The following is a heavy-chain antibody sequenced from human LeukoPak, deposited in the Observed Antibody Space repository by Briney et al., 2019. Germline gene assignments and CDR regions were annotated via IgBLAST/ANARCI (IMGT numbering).Heavy chain of an antibody. CDR2: ISSSGSTI. Sequence: QPGGSLRLSCAASGFTFSSYEMNWVRQAPGKGLEWVSYISSSGSTIYYADSVKGRFTISRDNAKNSLYLQMNSLRAEDTAVYYCARDPDYYDNSGYIDYWGQGTLVTVSS. CDR1: GFTFSSYE. CDR3: ARDPDYYDNSGYIDY. V-gene: IGHV3-48*03. D-gene: IGHD3-22*01. J-gene: IGHJ4*02.